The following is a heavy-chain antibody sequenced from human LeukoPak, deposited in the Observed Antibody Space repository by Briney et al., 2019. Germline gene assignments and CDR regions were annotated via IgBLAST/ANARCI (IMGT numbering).Heavy chain of an antibody. CDR2: IYYSGST. J-gene: IGHJ3*02. D-gene: IGHD1-1*01. CDR1: GGSISSGDYY. Sequence: PSQTLSLTCTVSGGSISSGDYYWSWIRQPPGKGLEWIGYIYYSGSTYYNPSLKSRVTISVDTSKNQFSLKLSSVTAADTAVYYCARGYQLERRENDAFDIWGQGTMVTVSS. CDR3: ARGYQLERRENDAFDI. V-gene: IGHV4-30-4*01.